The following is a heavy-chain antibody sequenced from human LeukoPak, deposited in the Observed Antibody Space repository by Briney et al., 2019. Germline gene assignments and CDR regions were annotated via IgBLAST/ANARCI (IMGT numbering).Heavy chain of an antibody. J-gene: IGHJ5*02. CDR2: INPNSGGT. D-gene: IGHD2-2*01. V-gene: IGHV1-2*02. Sequence: AASVKVSWKASGYTFTGYYMHWVRQAPGQGLEWMGWINPNSGGTNYGQKFPGRVTRTRDTSISTAYMELSRLRSDDTAVYYCASQYQLLTWGQGTLVTVSS. CDR3: ASQYQLLT. CDR1: GYTFTGYY.